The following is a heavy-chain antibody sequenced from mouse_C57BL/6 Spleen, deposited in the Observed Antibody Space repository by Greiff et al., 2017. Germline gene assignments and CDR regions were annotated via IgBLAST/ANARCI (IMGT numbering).Heavy chain of an antibody. CDR1: GYTFTDYE. Sequence: QVQLQQSGAELVRPGASVTLSCKASGYTFTDYEMHWVKQTPVHGLEWIGAIDPETGGTAYNQKFKGKAILTADKSSSTAYMELRSLTSEDSAVYYCTRRSSYGWFAYWGQGTLVTVSA. CDR2: IDPETGGT. J-gene: IGHJ3*01. CDR3: TRRSSYGWFAY. D-gene: IGHD1-1*01. V-gene: IGHV1-15*01.